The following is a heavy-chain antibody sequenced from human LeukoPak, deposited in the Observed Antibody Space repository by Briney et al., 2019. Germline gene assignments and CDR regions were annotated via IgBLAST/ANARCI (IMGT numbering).Heavy chain of an antibody. J-gene: IGHJ4*02. Sequence: SETLSLTCTVSGDSISSSSYFWGWIRQPPGKGLEWIGSIYYSGSTYYNPPLKSRVTISVDTSKNQFSLKLNSVTAADTAVYYCARDTAADTFDYWGQGTLVTASS. D-gene: IGHD6-13*01. CDR1: GDSISSSSYF. V-gene: IGHV4-39*07. CDR2: IYYSGST. CDR3: ARDTAADTFDY.